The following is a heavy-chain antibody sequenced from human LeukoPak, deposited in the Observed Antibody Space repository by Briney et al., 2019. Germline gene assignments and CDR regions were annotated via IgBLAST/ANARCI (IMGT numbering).Heavy chain of an antibody. Sequence: KPSETLSLTCTVSGVSISSYYWSWIRQPPGKGLEWIGEINHSGSTNYNPSLKSRVTISVDTSKNQFSLKLSSVTAADTAVYYCARELPYEDWGQGTLVTVSS. CDR1: GVSISSYY. D-gene: IGHD5-12*01. CDR2: INHSGST. J-gene: IGHJ4*02. V-gene: IGHV4-34*01. CDR3: ARELPYED.